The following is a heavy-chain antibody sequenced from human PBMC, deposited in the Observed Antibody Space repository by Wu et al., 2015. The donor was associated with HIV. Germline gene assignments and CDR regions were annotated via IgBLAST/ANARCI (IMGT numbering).Heavy chain of an antibody. CDR3: ARPAGASGYCSSTSCYDTTFDY. V-gene: IGHV1-69*13. J-gene: IGHJ4*02. CDR2: IIPIFGTA. D-gene: IGHD2-2*01. Sequence: QVQLVQSGAEVKKPGSSVKVSCKASGGTFSSYAISWVRQAPGQGLEWMGRIIPIFGTANYAQKFQGRVTITADESTSTAYMELSSLRSEDTAVYYCARPAGASGYCSSTSCYDTTFDYWGQGTLVTVSS. CDR1: GGTFSSYA.